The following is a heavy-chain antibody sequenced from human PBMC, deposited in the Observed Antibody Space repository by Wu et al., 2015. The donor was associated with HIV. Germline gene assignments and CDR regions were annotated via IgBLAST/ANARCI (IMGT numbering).Heavy chain of an antibody. CDR2: ISAYNGNT. V-gene: IGHV1-18*01. J-gene: IGHJ4*02. CDR3: ARDSPGSGSYYKTPQIDY. Sequence: QVQLVQSGAEVKKPGASVKVSCKASGYSFTSYGISWVRQAPGQGPEWMGWISAYNGNTNYAQNLQGRVTITTDTSTSTAYMEVRSLRSDDTAVYYCARDSPGSGSYYKTPQIDYWGQGTLVTVSS. D-gene: IGHD3-10*01. CDR1: GYSFTSYG.